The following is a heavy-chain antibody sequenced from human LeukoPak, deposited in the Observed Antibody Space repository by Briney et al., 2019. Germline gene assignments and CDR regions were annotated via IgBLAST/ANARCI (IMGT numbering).Heavy chain of an antibody. J-gene: IGHJ4*02. CDR2: ISSSSSTI. D-gene: IGHD6-6*01. Sequence: LTAGTLRLSCAASGFTFSSYSMNWVRQPPGKGLEWVSYISSSSSTIYYADSVKGRFTISRDNAKNSLYLQMNSLRAEDTAVYYCARGEQLGISFDYWGQGTLVTVCS. CDR3: ARGEQLGISFDY. V-gene: IGHV3-48*01. CDR1: GFTFSSYS.